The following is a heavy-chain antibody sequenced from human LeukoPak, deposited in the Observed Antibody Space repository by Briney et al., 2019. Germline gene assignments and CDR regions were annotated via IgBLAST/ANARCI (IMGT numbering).Heavy chain of an antibody. V-gene: IGHV3-30-3*01. CDR1: GFTFSSYA. CDR2: ISYDGSNK. D-gene: IGHD5-18*01. CDR3: ARDVDTAMVPDY. J-gene: IGHJ4*02. Sequence: PGRSLRLSCAASGFTFSSYAMHWVRQAPGKGLEWVAVISYDGSNKYYADSVKGRFTISRDNSKNTLYLQMNSLRAEDTAVYYCARDVDTAMVPDYWGQGTLVTVSS.